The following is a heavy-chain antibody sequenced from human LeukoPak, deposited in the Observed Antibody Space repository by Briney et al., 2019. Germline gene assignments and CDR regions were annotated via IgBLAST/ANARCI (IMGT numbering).Heavy chain of an antibody. V-gene: IGHV3-23*01. D-gene: IGHD6-19*01. CDR1: GFTFSSYA. CDR3: AKDPSIAVAGLFDY. Sequence: PGGSLRLSCAASGFTFSSYAMSWVRQAPGKGLEWVSAISGSGGSTYYADSVTGRFTISRDNSKNTLYLQMNSLRAEDTAEYYCAKDPSIAVAGLFDYWGQGTLVTVSS. CDR2: ISGSGGST. J-gene: IGHJ4*02.